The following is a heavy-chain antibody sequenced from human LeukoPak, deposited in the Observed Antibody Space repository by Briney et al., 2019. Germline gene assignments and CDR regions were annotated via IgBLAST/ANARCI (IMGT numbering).Heavy chain of an antibody. J-gene: IGHJ4*02. Sequence: SETLSLTCAVYGGSFSGYYWAWIRQPPGKGLEWIGAILSSGSTYFNPSLKSRVTISVDTSNNQFSLKLSSVTAADTAVYYCARQGGSYTPYYFDYWGQGTLVTVSS. CDR3: ARQGGSYTPYYFDY. CDR2: ILSSGST. CDR1: GGSFSGYY. V-gene: IGHV4-34*12. D-gene: IGHD1-26*01.